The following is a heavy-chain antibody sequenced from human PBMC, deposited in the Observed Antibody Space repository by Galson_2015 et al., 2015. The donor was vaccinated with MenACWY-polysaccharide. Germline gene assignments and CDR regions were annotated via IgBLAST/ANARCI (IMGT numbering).Heavy chain of an antibody. CDR2: INGAGSTT. CDR1: EFTFSGYW. D-gene: IGHD3-9*01. Sequence: SLRLSCAASEFTFSGYWMHWVRQAPGKGLVWVSRINGAGSTTSCADSVKGRFTISRDNAKNSLYLQMNSLRAEDTAVYYCARVRDLTGHQMIDYWGQGTLVTVSS. J-gene: IGHJ4*02. V-gene: IGHV3-74*01. CDR3: ARVRDLTGHQMIDY.